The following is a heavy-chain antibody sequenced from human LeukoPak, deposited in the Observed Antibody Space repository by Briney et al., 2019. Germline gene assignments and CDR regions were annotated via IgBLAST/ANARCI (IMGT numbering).Heavy chain of an antibody. J-gene: IGHJ4*02. Sequence: GGSLRLFCAASGFTFSSYAMSWVRQAPGKGLEWVSAISAGGGSTYFADSVTGRFTISRDNSKNTLYLQMSCLRAEDTATYYCAKMAASGGGRFDYWGQGTLVTVSS. CDR2: ISAGGGST. V-gene: IGHV3-23*01. CDR3: AKMAASGGGRFDY. D-gene: IGHD2-15*01. CDR1: GFTFSSYA.